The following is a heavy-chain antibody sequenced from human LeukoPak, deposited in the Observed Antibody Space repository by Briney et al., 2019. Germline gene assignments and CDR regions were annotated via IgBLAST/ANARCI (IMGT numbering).Heavy chain of an antibody. J-gene: IGHJ6*02. CDR3: ARNSYSGYDYYYYYGMDV. Sequence: SVKVSFKASVSTFTSYYMHWLRHAPGQGLEWMGGIIPIFGTANYAQKFQGRVTITADESTSTAYMELSSLRSEDTAVYYCARNSYSGYDYYYYYGMDVWGQGTTVTVSS. CDR1: VSTFTSYY. V-gene: IGHV1-69*13. D-gene: IGHD5-12*01. CDR2: IIPIFGTA.